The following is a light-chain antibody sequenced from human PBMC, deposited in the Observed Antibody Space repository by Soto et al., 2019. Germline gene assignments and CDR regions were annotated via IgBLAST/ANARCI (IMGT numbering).Light chain of an antibody. CDR1: QSVSSSY. CDR2: GAS. J-gene: IGKJ1*01. V-gene: IGKV3-20*01. CDR3: QQHGSSPWT. Sequence: EIVLTQSPGTLSLSPGERATLSCRASQSVSSSYLAWYQQKTGQAPRLLIYGASSRATGIPDRFSGRGSGTDSTLTISSLEPEDFAVYYCQQHGSSPWTFGQGTKVEIK.